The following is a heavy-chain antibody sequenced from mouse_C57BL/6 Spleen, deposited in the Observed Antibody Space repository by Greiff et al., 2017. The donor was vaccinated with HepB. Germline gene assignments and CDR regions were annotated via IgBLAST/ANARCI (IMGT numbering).Heavy chain of an antibody. CDR3: ARRYDYDPAWFAY. D-gene: IGHD2-4*01. J-gene: IGHJ3*01. V-gene: IGHV1-80*01. CDR2: IYPGDGDT. Sequence: VKLMESGAELVKPGASVKISCKASGYAFSSYWMNWVKQRPGKGLEWIGQIYPGDGDTNYNGKFKGKATLTADKSSSTAYMQLSSLTSEDSAVYFCARRYDYDPAWFAYWGQGTLVTVSA. CDR1: GYAFSSYW.